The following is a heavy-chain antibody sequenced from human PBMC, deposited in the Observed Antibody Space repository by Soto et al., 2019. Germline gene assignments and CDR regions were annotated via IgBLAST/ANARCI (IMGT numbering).Heavy chain of an antibody. CDR1: GFPFRSYA. CDR3: GTARYLLVDQPLYFES. Sequence: EVQLLESGGGLVRPGGSLRLSCAASGFPFRSYAMGWVRQAPGKGLEWISVISGSGEITLYTDSVKGRFTMSRGFSNNTLSLQMNSLRADDTAIYYCGTARYLLVDQPLYFESWGQGTLVTVSS. CDR2: ISGSGEIT. V-gene: IGHV3-23*01. J-gene: IGHJ4*02. D-gene: IGHD3-9*01.